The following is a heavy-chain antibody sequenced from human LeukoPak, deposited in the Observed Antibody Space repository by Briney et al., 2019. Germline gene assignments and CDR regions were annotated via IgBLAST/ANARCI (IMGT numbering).Heavy chain of an antibody. CDR1: GFTFSSCA. J-gene: IGHJ4*02. CDR3: ARPLYYGSGTF. Sequence: PGGSLRLSCAASGFTFSSCAMHWVRQAPGKGLEWVAVISYDGSNKYYADSVKGRFTISRDNSKNTLYLQMNSLRAEDTAVYYCARPLYYGSGTFWGQGTPVTVSS. D-gene: IGHD3-10*01. CDR2: ISYDGSNK. V-gene: IGHV3-30*04.